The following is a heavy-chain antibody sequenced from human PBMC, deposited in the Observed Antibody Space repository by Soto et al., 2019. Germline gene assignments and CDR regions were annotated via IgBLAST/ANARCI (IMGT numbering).Heavy chain of an antibody. CDR3: ARGRGYGYGIDY. D-gene: IGHD5-18*01. CDR2: IQLRGTT. J-gene: IGHJ4*02. V-gene: IGHV4-30-4*01. CDR1: GDSISSGDHY. Sequence: SETLSLTCTVSGDSISSGDHYWSWIRQPPGKGLECIEYIQLRGTTYYNPSLKSRLSISVDTSKNQFSLKLTSVTAADTAVYYCARGRGYGYGIDYWGQGALVTV.